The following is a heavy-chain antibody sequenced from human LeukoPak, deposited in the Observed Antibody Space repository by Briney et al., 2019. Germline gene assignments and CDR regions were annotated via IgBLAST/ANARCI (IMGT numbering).Heavy chain of an antibody. D-gene: IGHD3-9*01. V-gene: IGHV4-39*07. J-gene: IGHJ4*02. CDR2: IYYRGST. CDR3: AREWDTSSFDPRASGDH. CDR1: GGSISSSTYS. Sequence: SETLSLTCTVSGGSISSSTYSWGWIRQPPGKGLEWTGNIYYRGSTFYNPSLKSRVTISLDTSKHQFSLKLTSVTAADTAVYYCAREWDTSSFDPRASGDHWGQGTPVTVSS.